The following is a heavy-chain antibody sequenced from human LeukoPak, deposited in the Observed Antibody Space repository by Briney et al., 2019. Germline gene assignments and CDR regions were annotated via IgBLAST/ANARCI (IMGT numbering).Heavy chain of an antibody. Sequence: SVKVSCKASGYTFSSYGISWVRQAPGQGLEWMGRIIPILGIANYAQKFQGRVTITADKSTSTAYMELSSLRSGDTAVYYCARDVRITMIVVVKKAFDIWGQGTMVTVSS. J-gene: IGHJ3*02. V-gene: IGHV1-69*04. CDR1: GYTFSSYG. CDR2: IIPILGIA. CDR3: ARDVRITMIVVVKKAFDI. D-gene: IGHD3-22*01.